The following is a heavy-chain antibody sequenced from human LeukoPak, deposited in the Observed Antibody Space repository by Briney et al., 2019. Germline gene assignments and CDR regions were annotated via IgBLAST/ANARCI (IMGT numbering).Heavy chain of an antibody. CDR2: INPNSGGT. V-gene: IGHV1-2*02. Sequence: GASVKVSCKASGYTFTGYYMHWVRQAPGQGLEWMGWINPNSGGTNYAQKFQGRVTMTRDTSISTAYMELSRLRSDDTAVYYCARGFGYCSSTSCPHPFDPWGRGTLVTVSS. CDR1: GYTFTGYY. D-gene: IGHD2-2*03. J-gene: IGHJ5*02. CDR3: ARGFGYCSSTSCPHPFDP.